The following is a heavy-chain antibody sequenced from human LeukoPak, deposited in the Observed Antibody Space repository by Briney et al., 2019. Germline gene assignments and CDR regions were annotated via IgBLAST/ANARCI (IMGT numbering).Heavy chain of an antibody. D-gene: IGHD3-3*01. V-gene: IGHV3-7*01. CDR1: GFTFSSYW. CDR2: IKQDGSEK. Sequence: GGSLRLSCAASGFTFSSYWMSWVRQAPGKGLEWVANIKQDGSEKHYVDSVKGRFTISRDNAKNSVSLQMNSLRAEDTAVYYCARDRKDFWSGSLGYWGQRTLVIVSS. CDR3: ARDRKDFWSGSLGY. J-gene: IGHJ4*02.